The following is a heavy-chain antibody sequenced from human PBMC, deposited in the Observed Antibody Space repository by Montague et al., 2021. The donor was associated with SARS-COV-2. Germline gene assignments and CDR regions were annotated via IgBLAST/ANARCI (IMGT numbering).Heavy chain of an antibody. D-gene: IGHD6-13*01. J-gene: IGHJ5*02. V-gene: IGHV3-74*01. CDR1: GFTFSAYW. Sequence: SLRLSCAASGFTFSAYWMHWVRQAPGQGLEWVARIRADGTTTTSADSVKGRFTISRDNAQDTVYLHMTTLTAEDTAVYYCVRAFSNSFKWFDPWGQGTLVTVSS. CDR2: IRADGTTT. CDR3: VRAFSNSFKWFDP.